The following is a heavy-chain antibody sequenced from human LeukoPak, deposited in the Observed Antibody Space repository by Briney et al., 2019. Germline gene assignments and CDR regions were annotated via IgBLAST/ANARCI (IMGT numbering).Heavy chain of an antibody. J-gene: IGHJ6*04. CDR3: ARGRKGFFGVVSTVDV. CDR1: GGSFSGYY. Sequence: PSETLSLTCAVYGGSFSGYYWSWIRQPPGKGLEWIGEVSHSGSTNYNPSLKSRVTMSVDTSKNQFSLKLSSVTAADTAVYYCARGRKGFFGVVSTVDVWGKGTTVTVSS. CDR2: VSHSGST. D-gene: IGHD3-3*01. V-gene: IGHV4-34*01.